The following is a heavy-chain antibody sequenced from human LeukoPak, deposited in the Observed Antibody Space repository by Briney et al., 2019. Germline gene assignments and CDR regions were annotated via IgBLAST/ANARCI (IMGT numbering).Heavy chain of an antibody. J-gene: IGHJ5*02. Sequence: SETLSLTCTVSGGSISSSSYYWSWIRQPPGKGLEWIGYIYYSGSTNYNPSLKSRVTISVDTSKNQFSLKLSSVTAADTAVYYCARGGSSSWYGHNWFDPWGQGTLVTVSS. CDR3: ARGGSSSWYGHNWFDP. CDR1: GGSISSSSYY. CDR2: IYYSGST. V-gene: IGHV4-61*01. D-gene: IGHD6-13*01.